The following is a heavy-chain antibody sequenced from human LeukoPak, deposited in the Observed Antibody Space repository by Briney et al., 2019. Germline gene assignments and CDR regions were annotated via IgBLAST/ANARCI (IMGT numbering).Heavy chain of an antibody. J-gene: IGHJ5*02. V-gene: IGHV4-4*07. CDR3: ARTHYFGSGSLNNWFDP. Sequence: PSETLSLTCTVSGGSISDYYWSWIRQPAGKGLEWIGRFYTSGSTNYNPSLKSRVTISVDKSENQFSLKLSSVTAVDTAVYYYARTHYFGSGSLNNWFDPWGQGALVTVSS. D-gene: IGHD3-10*01. CDR1: GGSISDYY. CDR2: FYTSGST.